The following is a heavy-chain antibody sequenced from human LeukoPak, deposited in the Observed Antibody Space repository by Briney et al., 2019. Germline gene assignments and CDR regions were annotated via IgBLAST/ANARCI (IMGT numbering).Heavy chain of an antibody. CDR2: NYYSGST. CDR3: ARDRLQTYYYGSGPWMDV. D-gene: IGHD3-10*01. CDR1: GSSISTYY. V-gene: IGHV4-59*01. J-gene: IGHJ6*02. Sequence: SETLSFTCTVSGSSISTYYWSWIRQPPGKGLEWIGYNYYSGSTDYNPSLKSRVTISVDTSKNQFSLKLTSVTAADTAVYYCARDRLQTYYYGSGPWMDVWGQGTTVTVSS.